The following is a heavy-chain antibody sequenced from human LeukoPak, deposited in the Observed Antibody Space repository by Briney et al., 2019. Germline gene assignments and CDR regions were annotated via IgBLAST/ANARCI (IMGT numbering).Heavy chain of an antibody. CDR2: INPDRGGT. V-gene: IGHV1-2*02. D-gene: IGHD1-1*01. CDR1: GYTFTGYY. J-gene: IGHJ4*02. CDR3: ARSITATGH. Sequence: ASLKVSCKASGYTFTGYYIHWVRQAPGQGLEWMGYINPDRGGTNYAQKFQGRVTMTRDTSISTAYMELSGLTSDDTAVYYCARSITATGHWGQGTLVTVSS.